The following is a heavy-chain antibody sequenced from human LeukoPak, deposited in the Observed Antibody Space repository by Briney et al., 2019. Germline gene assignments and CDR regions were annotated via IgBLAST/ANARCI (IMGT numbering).Heavy chain of an antibody. J-gene: IGHJ4*02. CDR3: ARSYTAMDPLDY. Sequence: GASVKVSCKASGYTFTSYDINWVRQATGQGLEWMGWMNPNSGNTGYAQKFQGRVTMTRNTSISTAYMELSSLRSEDTAVYYCARSYTAMDPLDYWRQGTLVTVSS. CDR2: MNPNSGNT. V-gene: IGHV1-8*01. D-gene: IGHD5-18*01. CDR1: GYTFTSYD.